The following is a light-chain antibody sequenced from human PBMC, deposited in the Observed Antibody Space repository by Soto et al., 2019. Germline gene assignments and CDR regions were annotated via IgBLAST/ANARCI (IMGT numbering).Light chain of an antibody. CDR2: GVN. CDR3: SSYAGSNILYV. CDR1: SSDVGGYNY. Sequence: ALTQPPSASGSPGQSVTISSTGTSSDVGGYNYVSWYQQHPGKAPQLVIYGVNKRASGVPDRFSGSKSGNTASLTVSGLQAEDEADYYCSSYAGSNILYVLGTGTKVTVL. V-gene: IGLV2-8*01. J-gene: IGLJ1*01.